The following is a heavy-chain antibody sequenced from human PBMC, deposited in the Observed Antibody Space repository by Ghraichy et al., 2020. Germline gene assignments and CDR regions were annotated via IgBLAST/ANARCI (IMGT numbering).Heavy chain of an antibody. V-gene: IGHV3-23*01. CDR2: LGGGSGDT. J-gene: IGHJ4*02. D-gene: IGHD3-10*01. CDR3: AAYYFASGSHYRFVDY. CDR1: GFTFSCYA. Sequence: GESLNISCAASGFTFSCYAMSWVRQAPGKGLEWVSGLGGGSGDTYYADSVKGRFTISRDNSKNTLYLQMNSLRAEDTAVYYCAAYYFASGSHYRFVDYWGQGSLVIVSS.